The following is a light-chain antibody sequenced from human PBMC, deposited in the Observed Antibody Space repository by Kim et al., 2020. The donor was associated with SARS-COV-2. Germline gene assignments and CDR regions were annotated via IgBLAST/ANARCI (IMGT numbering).Light chain of an antibody. Sequence: SPGQTASMTCSGDKVGDKYACWYQQKPGQSPVLVIYQDSKRPSGIPERFSGSNSGNTATMTISGTQAMDEADYYCQAWDSSTAVVFGGGTQLTVL. CDR3: QAWDSSTAVV. CDR2: QDS. V-gene: IGLV3-1*01. CDR1: KVGDKY. J-gene: IGLJ2*01.